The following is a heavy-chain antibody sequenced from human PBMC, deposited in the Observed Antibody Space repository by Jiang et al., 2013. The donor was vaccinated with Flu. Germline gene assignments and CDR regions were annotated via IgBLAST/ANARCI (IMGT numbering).Heavy chain of an antibody. CDR3: AKEGYSSTRSGSYFDY. Sequence: PGKGLDWVAITSYDGNIKTNADSVKGRFTVSRDNSKNTLYLQMNSLRAEDTAVYYCAKEGYSSTRSGSYFDYWGQGALVTVSS. J-gene: IGHJ4*02. CDR2: TSYDGNIK. D-gene: IGHD2-2*01. V-gene: IGHV3-30*18.